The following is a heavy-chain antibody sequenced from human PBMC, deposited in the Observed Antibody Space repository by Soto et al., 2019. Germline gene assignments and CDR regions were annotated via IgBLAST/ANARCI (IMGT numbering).Heavy chain of an antibody. CDR2: INAGNGNT. CDR3: AREHYYGSGSYSSYYYYGMDV. Sequence: ASLKVSCKASGYTFTSYAMHWVRQAPGQRLEWMGWINAGNGNTKYSQKFQGRVTITRDTSASTAYMELSSLRSEDTAVYYCAREHYYGSGSYSSYYYYGMDVWGQGTTVTVS. V-gene: IGHV1-3*01. J-gene: IGHJ6*02. CDR1: GYTFTSYA. D-gene: IGHD3-10*01.